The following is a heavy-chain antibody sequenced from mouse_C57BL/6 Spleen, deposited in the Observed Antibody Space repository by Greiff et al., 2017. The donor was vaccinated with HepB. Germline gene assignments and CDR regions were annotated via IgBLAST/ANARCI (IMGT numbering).Heavy chain of an antibody. CDR1: GYTFTSYW. CDR3: ARMALGDSYFDY. CDR2: IYPGSGST. J-gene: IGHJ2*01. V-gene: IGHV1-55*01. D-gene: IGHD3-1*01. Sequence: VQLQQPGAELVKPGASVKMSCKASGYTFTSYWITWVKQRPGQGLEWIGDIYPGSGSTNYNEKFKSKATLTVDTSSSTAYMQLSSLTSEDSAVYYCARMALGDSYFDYWGQGTTLTVSS.